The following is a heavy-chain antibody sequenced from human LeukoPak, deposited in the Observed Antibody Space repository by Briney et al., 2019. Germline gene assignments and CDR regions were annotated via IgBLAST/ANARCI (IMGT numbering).Heavy chain of an antibody. CDR3: ARDKLAGATYFDS. V-gene: IGHV3-66*03. Sequence: GGSLRLSCEASGFSVSSTWMSWVRQAPGKGLEWVSIMYGRGTTSHADSVKGRFTVSRDNAKNILCLQMNSLRADDTAVYYCARDKLAGATYFDSWGQGTLVTVSS. D-gene: IGHD1-26*01. CDR1: GFSVSSTW. J-gene: IGHJ4*02. CDR2: MYGRGTT.